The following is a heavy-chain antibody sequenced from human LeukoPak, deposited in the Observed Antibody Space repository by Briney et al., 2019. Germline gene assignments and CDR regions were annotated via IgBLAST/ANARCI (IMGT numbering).Heavy chain of an antibody. Sequence: ASVKVSCKASGYTFTSYDINWVRQATGQGLEWMGWMNPNSGNTGYAQKFQGRVTMTRNTSISTAYMELSSLRSEDTAVYYCAREKPHRWLQFMGHYYGMDVWGQGTQATVSS. J-gene: IGHJ6*02. CDR2: MNPNSGNT. D-gene: IGHD5-24*01. CDR1: GYTFTSYD. V-gene: IGHV1-8*01. CDR3: AREKPHRWLQFMGHYYGMDV.